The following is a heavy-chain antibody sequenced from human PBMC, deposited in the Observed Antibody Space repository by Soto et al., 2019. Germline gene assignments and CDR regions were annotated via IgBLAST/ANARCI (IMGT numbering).Heavy chain of an antibody. V-gene: IGHV3-23*01. J-gene: IGHJ4*02. CDR1: GFTFSSYA. D-gene: IGHD2-15*01. Sequence: EVQLLESGGGLVQPGGSLRLSCAASGFTFSSYAISWVRQAPGKGLEWVSAISGSGGSTYYAESVKGRFNISRDNSKNTLYLQMDSLRAEYTAVYYCAKDRIVVVVAAILDYWGQGTLVTVSS. CDR2: ISGSGGST. CDR3: AKDRIVVVVAAILDY.